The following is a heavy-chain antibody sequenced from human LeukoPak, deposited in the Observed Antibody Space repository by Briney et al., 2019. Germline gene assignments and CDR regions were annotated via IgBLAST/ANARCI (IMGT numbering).Heavy chain of an antibody. CDR3: ARESVDTAMVTDY. V-gene: IGHV3-66*01. J-gene: IGHJ4*02. D-gene: IGHD5-18*01. Sequence: GGSLRLSCAASGFTVSSNYMSWVRQAPGKGLEWVSVIYSGDNTYYADSVKGRFTISRDISKNTLYLQMNSLRAEDTAVYYCARESVDTAMVTDYWGQGTLVTVSS. CDR2: IYSGDNT. CDR1: GFTVSSNY.